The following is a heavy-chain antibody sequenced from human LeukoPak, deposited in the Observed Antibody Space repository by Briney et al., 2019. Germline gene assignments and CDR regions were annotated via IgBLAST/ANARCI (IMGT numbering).Heavy chain of an antibody. CDR2: INPNSGGT. CDR3: ARGRFGVVIILDY. J-gene: IGHJ4*02. D-gene: IGHD3-3*01. V-gene: IGHV1-2*02. CDR1: GYTFTGYY. Sequence: ASVKVSCKASGYTFTGYYMHWVRQAPGQGLEWMGWINPNSGGTNYAQKFQGRVTMTRDTSISTAYMELSRLRSDDTAVYYCARGRFGVVIILDYWGQGTLVTVSS.